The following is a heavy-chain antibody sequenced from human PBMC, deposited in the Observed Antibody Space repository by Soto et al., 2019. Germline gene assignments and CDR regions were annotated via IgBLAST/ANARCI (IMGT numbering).Heavy chain of an antibody. Sequence: SETLSLTCAVYGGSFGGYYWSWIRQHPGKGLEWIGYIYYSGSTYYNPSLKSRVTISVDTSKNQFSLKLSSVTAADTAVYYCARAYGDYDAFDIWGQGTMVTVSS. V-gene: IGHV4-31*11. CDR3: ARAYGDYDAFDI. CDR1: GGSFGGYY. CDR2: IYYSGST. J-gene: IGHJ3*02. D-gene: IGHD4-17*01.